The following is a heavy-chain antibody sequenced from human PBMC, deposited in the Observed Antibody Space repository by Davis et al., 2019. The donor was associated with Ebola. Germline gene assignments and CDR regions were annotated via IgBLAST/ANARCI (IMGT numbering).Heavy chain of an antibody. V-gene: IGHV3-23*01. CDR1: VITFSSYA. CDR3: ARSGLSFGVVKYHYGMDA. CDR2: ISGSGGNT. Sequence: GESLNISCADSVITFSSYAMTWVRQAPGKGLEWVSAISGSGGNTYYADSVKGRFTISRDNSKKTMYLQMNSLRGEDTAVYYCARSGLSFGVVKYHYGMDAWGKGTTVTVSS. D-gene: IGHD3-3*01. J-gene: IGHJ6*04.